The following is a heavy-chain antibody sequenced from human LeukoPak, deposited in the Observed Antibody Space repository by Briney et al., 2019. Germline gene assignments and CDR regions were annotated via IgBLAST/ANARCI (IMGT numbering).Heavy chain of an antibody. D-gene: IGHD3-10*01. CDR2: IYHSGST. J-gene: IGHJ5*02. V-gene: IGHV4-38-2*01. CDR3: ARVPGSGIHAGWFDP. CDR1: GYSISSGYY. Sequence: SETLSLTCAVSGYSISSGYYWGWIRQPPGKGLEWIGSIYHSGSTYYNPSLKSRVTISVDTSKNQFSLKLSSVTAADTAVYYCARVPGSGIHAGWFDPWGQGTLVTVSS.